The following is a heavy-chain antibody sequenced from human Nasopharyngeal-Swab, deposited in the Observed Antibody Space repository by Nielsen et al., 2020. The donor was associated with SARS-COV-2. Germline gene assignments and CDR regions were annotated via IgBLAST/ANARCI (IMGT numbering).Heavy chain of an antibody. CDR2: INSDGRTT. Sequence: GESLKISCAASGFTFSSYWMHWVRQAPGKGLLWVSRINSDGRTTSYADSVKGRFTISRDNAKNTLYLQMNSLRAEDTAVYYCARGFLTYYFDYWGQGTLVTVSS. D-gene: IGHD2-21*01. CDR3: ARGFLTYYFDY. V-gene: IGHV3-74*01. J-gene: IGHJ4*02. CDR1: GFTFSSYW.